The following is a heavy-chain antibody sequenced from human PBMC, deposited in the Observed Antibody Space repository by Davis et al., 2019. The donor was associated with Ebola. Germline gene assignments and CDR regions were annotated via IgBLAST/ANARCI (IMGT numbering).Heavy chain of an antibody. V-gene: IGHV1-18*01. CDR1: EYTFTSYD. CDR3: ARAGGSSGWYNWFDP. Sequence: ASVKVSCKASEYTFTSYDINWVRQATGQGLEWVGWINPHNGNTNYAQNVQGRVIMTSDTATTTAYMEVGSLRSDDTAVYYCARAGGSSGWYNWFDPWGQGTLVTVSS. D-gene: IGHD6-19*01. J-gene: IGHJ5*02. CDR2: INPHNGNT.